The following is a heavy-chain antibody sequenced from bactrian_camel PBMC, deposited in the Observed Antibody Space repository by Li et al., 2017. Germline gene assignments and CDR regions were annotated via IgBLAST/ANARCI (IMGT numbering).Heavy chain of an antibody. Sequence: VQLVESGGGLVQLGGSRRLSCAASGFTFRSYYIDWVRQAPGKGLEWMSSISYDGSTTYYADSVKGRFTISRDNAKNTVTLQMNSLKSEDTALYYCVRRIEYGGTSWHAFGYWGQGTQVTVS. CDR1: GFTFRSYY. V-gene: IGHV3S6*01. J-gene: IGHJ6*01. CDR2: ISYDGSTT. D-gene: IGHD6*01. CDR3: VRRIEYGGTSWHAFGY.